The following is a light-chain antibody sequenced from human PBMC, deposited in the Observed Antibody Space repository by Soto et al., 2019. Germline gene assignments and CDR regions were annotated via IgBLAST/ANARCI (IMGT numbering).Light chain of an antibody. CDR3: VLYRGTGVL. Sequence: QTVVTQEPSFSVSPGGTVTLTCGLSSGSVSTTFHPSWYQQTPGQAPRTLIYNTNTRSSGVPDRFSGSIVGNKAALTITGAQADDESDYYCVLYRGTGVLSGGGTKLTVL. J-gene: IGLJ2*01. CDR1: SGSVSTTFH. CDR2: NTN. V-gene: IGLV8-61*01.